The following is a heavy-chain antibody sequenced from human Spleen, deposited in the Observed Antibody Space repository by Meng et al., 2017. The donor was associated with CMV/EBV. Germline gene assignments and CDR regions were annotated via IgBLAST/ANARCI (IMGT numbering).Heavy chain of an antibody. Sequence: GESLKISCAASGFTFSPYSMTWVRQAPGKGLEWVSSLSSQGDDKYYTDSVKGRFTISRDNSKNTLYLQMNSLRAEDTAVYYCAKGSLMMVVTGDKFDYWGQGTLVTVSS. CDR1: GFTFSPYS. D-gene: IGHD4-23*01. V-gene: IGHV3-21*04. CDR2: LSSQGDDK. CDR3: AKGSLMMVVTGDKFDY. J-gene: IGHJ4*02.